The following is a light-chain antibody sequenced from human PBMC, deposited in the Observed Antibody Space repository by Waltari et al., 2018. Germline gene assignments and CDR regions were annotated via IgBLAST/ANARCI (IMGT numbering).Light chain of an antibody. CDR3: QSYDSSLSGSMV. V-gene: IGLV1-40*01. Sequence: QSVLTQPPSVSAAPGQRVTISCTGSSSNIGAGYDVHWYQQLPETAPKLLIFGNNNRPSGVPDRFSGSKSGTSASLAITGLQAEDEADYYCQSYDSSLSGSMVFGGGTKLTVL. CDR1: SSNIGAGYD. CDR2: GNN. J-gene: IGLJ2*01.